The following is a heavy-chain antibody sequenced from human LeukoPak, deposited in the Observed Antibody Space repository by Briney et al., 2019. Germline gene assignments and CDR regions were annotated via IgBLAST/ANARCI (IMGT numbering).Heavy chain of an antibody. Sequence: PSETLSLTCAVYGGSFSGYYWSWIRQPPGKGLEWIGEINHSGSTNYNPSLKSRVTISVDTSKNQFSLKLSSVTAADTSVYYCARERPSYYDILTGYYPRSLPYYFDYWGQGTLVTVSS. D-gene: IGHD3-9*01. J-gene: IGHJ4*02. CDR2: INHSGST. CDR1: GGSFSGYY. CDR3: ARERPSYYDILTGYYPRSLPYYFDY. V-gene: IGHV4-34*01.